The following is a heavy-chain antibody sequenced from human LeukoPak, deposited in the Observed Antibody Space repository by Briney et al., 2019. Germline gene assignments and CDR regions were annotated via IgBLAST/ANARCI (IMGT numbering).Heavy chain of an antibody. CDR1: GDSFSSNSAA. V-gene: IGHV6-1*01. J-gene: IGHJ4*02. D-gene: IGHD3-10*01. Sequence: SQTLSLTCAISGDSFSSNSAAWNWIRQSPSRGLEWLGRTYYKSKWYNDYAVSVKRRITINPDTSKNQFSLQLNSVTPEDTAVYYCARDSLLWFGELLSVFDYWGQGTLVTVSS. CDR2: TYYKSKWYN. CDR3: ARDSLLWFGELLSVFDY.